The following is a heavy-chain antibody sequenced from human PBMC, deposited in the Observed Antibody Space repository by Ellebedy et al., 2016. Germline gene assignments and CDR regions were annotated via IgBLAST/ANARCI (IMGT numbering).Heavy chain of an antibody. D-gene: IGHD1-7*01. Sequence: GESLKISXAASAFTFKSYWMHWVRQAPGKGLVWVSIIYSGGSTYYADSVKGRFTISRDNAKNSVYLQMSSLRDEDTAVYYCARNLNYAHDYWGQGTLVTVSS. J-gene: IGHJ4*02. V-gene: IGHV3-66*01. CDR1: AFTFKSYW. CDR2: IYSGGST. CDR3: ARNLNYAHDY.